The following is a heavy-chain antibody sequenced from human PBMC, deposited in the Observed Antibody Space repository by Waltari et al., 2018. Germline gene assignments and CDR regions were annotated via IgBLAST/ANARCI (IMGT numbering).Heavy chain of an antibody. CDR1: GGSISSGSYY. CDR2: IYTSGST. D-gene: IGHD2-15*01. Sequence: QVQLQESGPGLVKPSQTLSLTCTVSGGSISSGSYYWSWIRQPAGKGLEWIGYIYTSGSTNSNPSLKSRVTISVDTSKNQFSLKLSSVTAADTAVYYCASTPPYRKLYYYYGMDVWGQGTTVTVSS. V-gene: IGHV4-61*09. CDR3: ASTPPYRKLYYYYGMDV. J-gene: IGHJ6*02.